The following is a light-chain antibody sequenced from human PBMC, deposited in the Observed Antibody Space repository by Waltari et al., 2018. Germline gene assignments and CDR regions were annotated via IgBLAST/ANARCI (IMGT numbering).Light chain of an antibody. CDR3: QSYDTSLSVV. V-gene: IGLV1-40*01. CDR1: GSNIWAGYD. J-gene: IGLJ3*02. Sequence: SVLTQPPSVSGAPGQRVTIPCTGSGSNIWAGYDVHWSQQLPRAAPKLLIYGSTSRPLGVPARFFGSTSGTSASLAITGLQAEDEADYYCQSYDTSLSVVFGGGTKLTVL. CDR2: GST.